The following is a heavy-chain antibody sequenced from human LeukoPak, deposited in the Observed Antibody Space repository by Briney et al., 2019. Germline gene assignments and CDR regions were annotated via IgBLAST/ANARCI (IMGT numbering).Heavy chain of an antibody. D-gene: IGHD3-10*01. CDR2: IYHSGST. CDR1: GGSISSGGYS. V-gene: IGHV4-30-2*01. CDR3: ARGRRGSGSHYFDY. Sequence: SETLSLTCAVSGGSISSGGYSWSWIRQPPGKGLEWIGYIYHSGSTYYNPSLKSRVTVSVDTSKNQFSLKLSSVTAADTAVYYCARGRRGSGSHYFDYWGQGTLVTVSS. J-gene: IGHJ4*02.